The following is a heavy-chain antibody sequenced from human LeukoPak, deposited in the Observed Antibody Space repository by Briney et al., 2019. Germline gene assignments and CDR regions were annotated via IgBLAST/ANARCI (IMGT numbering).Heavy chain of an antibody. D-gene: IGHD1-26*01. V-gene: IGHV4-39*01. CDR1: GFSITSNVYT. J-gene: IGHJ4*02. Sequence: SETLSLTCSVSGFSITSNVYTWGWIRPPPGKAPEWIGSIYYTWDTYYNPSLKSLVTISMDTSKNQFSLNLSSVTATDTAVYYCATPHYPIGADWWGQGILVIVSS. CDR2: IYYTWDT. CDR3: ATPHYPIGADW.